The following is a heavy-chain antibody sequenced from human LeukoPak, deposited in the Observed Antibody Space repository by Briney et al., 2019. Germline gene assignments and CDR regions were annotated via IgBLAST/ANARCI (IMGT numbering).Heavy chain of an antibody. CDR1: GYTFTSYD. CDR3: AREDDYVWGSYREYYFDY. Sequence: ASVKVSCKASGYTFTSYDINWVRQAPGQGLEWMGWMNPNSGDTGYAQKFQGRVTMTRNTAITTTYMELSRLRSDDTAVYYCAREDDYVWGSYREYYFDYWGQGTLVTVSS. CDR2: MNPNSGDT. V-gene: IGHV1-8*01. D-gene: IGHD3-16*02. J-gene: IGHJ4*02.